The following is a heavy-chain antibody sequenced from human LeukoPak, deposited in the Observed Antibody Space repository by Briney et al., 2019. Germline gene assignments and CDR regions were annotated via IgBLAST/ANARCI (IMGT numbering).Heavy chain of an antibody. V-gene: IGHV1-2*02. Sequence: GASVKVSCKASGYTFTGYYMHWVRQAPGQGLEWMGWINPNSGGTNYAQKFQGRVTMTRDTSISTAYMELSRLRSDDTAVYYCARGESIAAAYTPQDYWGQGTLVTVSS. CDR2: INPNSGGT. D-gene: IGHD6-13*01. CDR1: GYTFTGYY. J-gene: IGHJ4*02. CDR3: ARGESIAAAYTPQDY.